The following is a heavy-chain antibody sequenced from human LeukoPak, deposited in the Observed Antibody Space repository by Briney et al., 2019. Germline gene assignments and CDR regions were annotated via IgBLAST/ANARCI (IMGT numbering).Heavy chain of an antibody. CDR2: IYYSGST. D-gene: IGHD4-17*01. J-gene: IGHJ4*02. V-gene: IGHV4-39*07. Sequence: SETLSLTCTVSGGSISSSSYYWGWIRQPPGKGLEWIGSIYYSGSTHYNPSLKSRVTISVDTSKNQFSLKLSSVTAADTAVYYCAKFGRGYGDSTHWGQGTLVTVSS. CDR3: AKFGRGYGDSTH. CDR1: GGSISSSSYY.